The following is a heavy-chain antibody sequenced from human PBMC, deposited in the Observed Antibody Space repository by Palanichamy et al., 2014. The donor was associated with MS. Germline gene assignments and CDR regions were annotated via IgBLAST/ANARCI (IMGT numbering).Heavy chain of an antibody. CDR3: ARRYSSSSRLNY. CDR2: NT. Sequence: NTNYGPSLKSRVTISVDTSKSQFSLNLSSMTAADTAVYYCARRYSSSSRLNYWGQGTLVTVSS. J-gene: IGHJ4*02. V-gene: IGHV4-34*01. D-gene: IGHD6-6*01.